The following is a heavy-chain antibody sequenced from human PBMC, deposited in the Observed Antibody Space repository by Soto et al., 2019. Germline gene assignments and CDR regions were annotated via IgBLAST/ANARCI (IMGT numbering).Heavy chain of an antibody. CDR1: GFTFSSYG. D-gene: IGHD5-18*01. CDR3: AKEWLRGQLWPHDY. J-gene: IGHJ4*02. CDR2: ISYDGSNK. Sequence: PGGSLRLSCAASGFTFSSYGMHWVRQAPGKGLEWVAVISYDGSNKYYADSVKGRFTISRDNSKNTLYLQMNSLRAEDTAVYYCAKEWLRGQLWPHDYWGQGTLVTVSS. V-gene: IGHV3-30*18.